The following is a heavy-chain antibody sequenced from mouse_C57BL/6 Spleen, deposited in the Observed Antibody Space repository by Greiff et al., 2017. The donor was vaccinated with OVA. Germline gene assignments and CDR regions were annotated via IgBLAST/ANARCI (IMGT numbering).Heavy chain of an antibody. J-gene: IGHJ2*01. CDR3: TRGGTGTEYFDY. V-gene: IGHV1-15*01. D-gene: IGHD4-1*01. Sequence: VQLQQSGAELVRPGASVTLSCKASGYTFTDYEMHWVKQTPVHGLEWIGAIDPETGGTAYNQKFKGKAILTADKSSSTAYMELRSLTSEDSAVYYCTRGGTGTEYFDYWGQGTTLTVSS. CDR1: GYTFTDYE. CDR2: IDPETGGT.